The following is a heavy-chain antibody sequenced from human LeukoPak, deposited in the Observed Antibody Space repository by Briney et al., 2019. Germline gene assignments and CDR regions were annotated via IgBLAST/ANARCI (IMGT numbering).Heavy chain of an antibody. CDR1: GFTFNNYW. D-gene: IGHD3-10*01. J-gene: IGHJ4*02. Sequence: GGSLRLSCEASGFTFNNYWMSWVRQAPGKGPEWVANIRYDGSEKNYVDSVKGRFTISRDNSKNTLFLQMNSLRGEDTAVYYCAKDKSMVRELDYWGQGTLVTVSS. CDR3: AKDKSMVRELDY. CDR2: IRYDGSEK. V-gene: IGHV3-7*01.